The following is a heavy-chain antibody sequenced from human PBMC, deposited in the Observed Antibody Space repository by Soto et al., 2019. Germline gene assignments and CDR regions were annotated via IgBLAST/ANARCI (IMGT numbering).Heavy chain of an antibody. V-gene: IGHV3-23*01. CDR1: GFTFSSYA. Sequence: GGSLRLSCAASGFTFSSYAMSWVRQAPGKGLEWVSAISGSGGSTYYADSVKGRVTIYRVTSASTAYLELSSLRSEDTAVYYCARAVVNCIRPNCYRIQPDWFDPWGQGTLVTVSS. CDR2: ISGSGGST. D-gene: IGHD2-2*01. CDR3: ARAVVNCIRPNCYRIQPDWFDP. J-gene: IGHJ5*02.